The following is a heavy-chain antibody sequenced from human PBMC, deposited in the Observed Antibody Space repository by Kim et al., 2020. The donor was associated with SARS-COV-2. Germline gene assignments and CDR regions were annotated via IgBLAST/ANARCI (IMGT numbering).Heavy chain of an antibody. CDR3: TTDLFDGSGSYYLDY. CDR1: GFTFSNAW. J-gene: IGHJ4*02. V-gene: IGHV3-15*01. Sequence: GGSLRLSCAASGFTFSNAWMSWVRQAPGKGLEWVGRIKSKTDGGTTDYAAPVKGRFTISRDDSKNTLYLQMNSLKTEDTAVYYCTTDLFDGSGSYYLDYWGQGTLVTVSS. CDR2: IKSKTDGGTT. D-gene: IGHD3-10*01.